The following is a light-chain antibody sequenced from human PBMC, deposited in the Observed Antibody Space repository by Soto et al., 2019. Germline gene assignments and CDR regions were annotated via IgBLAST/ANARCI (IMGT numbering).Light chain of an antibody. CDR3: QQYGNSPQT. J-gene: IGKJ1*01. Sequence: EIVVTQSPATLSVSPGERATLSCRASQSVSSSYLAWYQLKPGQAPRLLIYGASSRATGIPDRFSGSGSGTDFTLTINRLEPEDFAVYYCQQYGNSPQTFGQGTKVDIK. CDR2: GAS. V-gene: IGKV3-20*01. CDR1: QSVSSSY.